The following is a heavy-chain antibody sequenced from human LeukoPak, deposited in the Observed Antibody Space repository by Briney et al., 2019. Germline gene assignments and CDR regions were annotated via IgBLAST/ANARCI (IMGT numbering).Heavy chain of an antibody. J-gene: IGHJ4*02. V-gene: IGHV3-23*01. CDR3: AKELRYSESLFDY. Sequence: GGSLRLSCAASGFSFSSYAMSWVRQAPGKGLEWVSGTSGSSGSTYYADSVKGRFTISRDNSRNTLYLQMNSLRAEDTAVYYCAKELRYSESLFDYWGQGALVTVPS. CDR1: GFSFSSYA. CDR2: TSGSSGST. D-gene: IGHD2-21*01.